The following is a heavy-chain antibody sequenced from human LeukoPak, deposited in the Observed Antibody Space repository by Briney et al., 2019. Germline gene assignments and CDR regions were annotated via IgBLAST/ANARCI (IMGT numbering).Heavy chain of an antibody. V-gene: IGHV1-18*01. CDR3: ARSGSETANSWFDP. CDR1: GYTFTSHG. J-gene: IGHJ5*02. CDR2: ISAYNGNT. D-gene: IGHD5-18*01. Sequence: GASVKVSCKASGYTFTSHGISWVRQAPGQGLEWMGWISAYNGNTSYAQKLQGRVTMTTDTSTSTAYMELRSLRSDDTAVYYCARSGSETANSWFDPWGQGTLVTVSS.